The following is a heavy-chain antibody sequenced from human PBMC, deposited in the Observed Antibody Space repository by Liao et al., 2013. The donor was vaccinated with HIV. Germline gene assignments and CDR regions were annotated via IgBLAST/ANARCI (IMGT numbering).Heavy chain of an antibody. Sequence: QLQLQESGPGLVKPSETLSLTCTVSGGSISSSRYYWGWIRQPPGKGLEWIGSIYYSGSTYYKPSLKSRVTISVDTSKNQFSLKLSSVTAAGTAVYYCARGAAYYDFWSGYSTHDAFDVWGQGTVATVSS. J-gene: IGHJ3*01. CDR3: ARGAAYYDFWSGYSTHDAFDV. D-gene: IGHD3-3*01. CDR2: IYYSGST. CDR1: GGSISSSRYY. V-gene: IGHV4-39*07.